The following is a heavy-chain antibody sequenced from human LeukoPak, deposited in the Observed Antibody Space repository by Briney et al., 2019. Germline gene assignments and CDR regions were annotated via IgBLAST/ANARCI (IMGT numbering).Heavy chain of an antibody. CDR2: IDYSGST. D-gene: IGHD4-17*01. CDR1: GGSITSGTYY. Sequence: SETLSLTCTVSGGSITSGTYYWSWIRQHPGKGLEWIGYIDYSGSTNYNPSLKSRVTISVDTSKNQFSLKLSSVTAADTAVYHCARAGGGYGDYRNFDYWGQGTLVTVSS. CDR3: ARAGGGYGDYRNFDY. V-gene: IGHV4-31*03. J-gene: IGHJ4*02.